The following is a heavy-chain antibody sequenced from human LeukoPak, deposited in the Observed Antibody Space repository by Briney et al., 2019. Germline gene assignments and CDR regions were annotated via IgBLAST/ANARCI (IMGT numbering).Heavy chain of an antibody. V-gene: IGHV4-4*02. CDR1: GGSISSSNW. CDR2: IYHSGST. CDR3: ARLWTGFSDSSGYYYLDY. J-gene: IGHJ4*03. Sequence: SGTLSLTCAVSGGSISSSNWWSWVRQPPGKGLEWIGEIYHSGSTNYNPSLKSRVTISVDNSKNQFSLKLSSVTAADTAVYYCARLWTGFSDSSGYYYLDYWGQGTTVTVSS. D-gene: IGHD3-22*01.